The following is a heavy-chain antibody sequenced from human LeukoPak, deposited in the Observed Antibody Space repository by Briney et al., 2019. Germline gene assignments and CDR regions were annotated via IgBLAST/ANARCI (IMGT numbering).Heavy chain of an antibody. D-gene: IGHD4-17*01. CDR1: GYTLSDLA. J-gene: IGHJ3*02. CDR2: LDPEDGEA. V-gene: IGHV1-24*01. CDR3: ATRNFGDYGAFDI. Sequence: AASVKVSCKVSGYTLSDLAMHWVRQAPGKGLEWMGGLDPEDGEAIYAQPLQGRVTMTEDTSTDTAYMELSSLRSEDTAVYYSATRNFGDYGAFDIWGQGTMVTVSS.